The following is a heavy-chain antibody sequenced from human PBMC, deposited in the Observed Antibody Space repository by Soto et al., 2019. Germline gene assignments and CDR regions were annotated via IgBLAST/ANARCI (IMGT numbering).Heavy chain of an antibody. CDR1: GGTFSSYA. CDR2: IIPIFGTA. D-gene: IGHD3-22*01. J-gene: IGHJ6*04. Sequence: QVQLVQSGAEVKKPGSSVKVSCKASGGTFSSYAISWVRQAPGQGLEWMGGIIPIFGTANYAQKFQGRVTITADESTSTAYRELSSLRSEDTAVYYWGRDRHSSSGYYYYGRDVGGKGTTVTVSS. CDR3: GRDRHSSSGYYYYGRDV. V-gene: IGHV1-69*01.